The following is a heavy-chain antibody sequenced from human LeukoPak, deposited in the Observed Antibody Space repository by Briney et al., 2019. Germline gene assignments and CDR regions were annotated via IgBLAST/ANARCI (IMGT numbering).Heavy chain of an antibody. CDR3: AKTTGYYYDSSGYLKEYDY. D-gene: IGHD3-22*01. Sequence: PGRSLRLSCAASGFTFSSYGMHWVRQAPGKGLEWVAVIWYGGSNKYYADSVKGRFTISRDNSKNTLYLQMNSLRAEDTAVYYCAKTTGYYYDSSGYLKEYDYWGQGTLVTVSS. CDR1: GFTFSSYG. V-gene: IGHV3-30*18. CDR2: IWYGGSNK. J-gene: IGHJ4*02.